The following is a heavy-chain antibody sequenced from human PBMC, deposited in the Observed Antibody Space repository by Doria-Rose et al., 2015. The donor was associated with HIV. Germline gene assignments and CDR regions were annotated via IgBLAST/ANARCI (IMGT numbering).Heavy chain of an antibody. J-gene: IGHJ3*02. Sequence: QVQLQQWGAGLLEPSETLSLTCAISDGSFIGYYWSWIRQTPGKGLEWIGTVHHSGSTGYNPTLKSRVTISADVPKNHFSLSRSSGTAADTGVYYCAKHLGWAFHIWGQGTVVAVSS. CDR3: AKHLGWAFHI. CDR1: DGSFIGYY. CDR2: VHHSGST. D-gene: IGHD2-2*03. V-gene: IGHV4-34*01.